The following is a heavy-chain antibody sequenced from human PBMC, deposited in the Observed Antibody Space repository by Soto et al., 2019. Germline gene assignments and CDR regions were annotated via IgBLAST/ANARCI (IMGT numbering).Heavy chain of an antibody. Sequence: SGGSLRLSCAASGFTFSNYWMHWVRQTPGKGLMWVARINGDGSSITYADSVKGRFTIFRDNAKNTLYLQMNSLRAEDTAVYYCAREMASGYWGQGILVTVSS. J-gene: IGHJ4*02. CDR1: GFTFSNYW. V-gene: IGHV3-74*01. D-gene: IGHD6-25*01. CDR3: AREMASGY. CDR2: INGDGSSI.